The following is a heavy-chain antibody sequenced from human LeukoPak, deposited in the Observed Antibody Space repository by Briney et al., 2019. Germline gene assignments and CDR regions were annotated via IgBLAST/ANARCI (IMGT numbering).Heavy chain of an antibody. CDR3: ARYCTSTTCILRGFDY. CDR2: IYHTGSA. Sequence: SETLSLTCSVSGYSFTSGHYWGWIRQPPGKGLEWIANIYHTGSAHYNPSLKSRVTISVDTSKNQFSLKLSSVTAADTAEYYCARYCTSTTCILRGFDYWGQGTLVTVSS. J-gene: IGHJ4*02. V-gene: IGHV4-38-2*01. CDR1: GYSFTSGHY. D-gene: IGHD2-2*01.